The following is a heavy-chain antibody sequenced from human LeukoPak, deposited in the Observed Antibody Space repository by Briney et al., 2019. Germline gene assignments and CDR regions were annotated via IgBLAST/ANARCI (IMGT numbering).Heavy chain of an antibody. D-gene: IGHD3-22*01. V-gene: IGHV3-7*03. CDR1: GFNFNNYV. Sequence: GGSLRLSCAASGFNFNNYVMHWVRQAPGKGLEWVASSNPDESERYYIDSVRGRFTISRDNAENTLYLQMNSLRAEDTAVYYCARDSAYSSFDYWGQGTVVSVSS. CDR3: ARDSAYSSFDY. CDR2: SNPDESER. J-gene: IGHJ4*02.